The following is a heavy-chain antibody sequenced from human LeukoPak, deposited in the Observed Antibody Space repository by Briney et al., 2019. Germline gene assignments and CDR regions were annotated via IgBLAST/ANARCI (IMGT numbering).Heavy chain of an antibody. CDR3: ARENYDFWSGYYLYYFDY. D-gene: IGHD3-3*01. CDR2: INSNGSTT. Sequence: GGSLTLSCAASGFTFSSYWMHWVRQPPGKGLVWVARINSNGSTTTYAAPVKGRLTISRDKAKNTLYLQMNSLRAEDTAVYYCARENYDFWSGYYLYYFDYWGQGTLVTVSS. CDR1: GFTFSSYW. J-gene: IGHJ4*02. V-gene: IGHV3-74*01.